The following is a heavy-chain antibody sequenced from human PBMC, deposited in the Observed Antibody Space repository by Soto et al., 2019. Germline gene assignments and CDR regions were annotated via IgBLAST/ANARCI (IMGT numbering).Heavy chain of an antibody. D-gene: IGHD6-13*01. CDR1: GGNFSSYA. CDR3: AADRIAAAGTRYYYYGMDV. Sequence: SVKVSCKASGGNFSSYAISWVRQAPGQGLEWMGGIIPIFGTANYAQKFQGRVTITADESTSTAYMELSSLRSEDTAVYYCAADRIAAAGTRYYYYGMDVWGQGTTVTVSS. J-gene: IGHJ6*02. V-gene: IGHV1-69*13. CDR2: IIPIFGTA.